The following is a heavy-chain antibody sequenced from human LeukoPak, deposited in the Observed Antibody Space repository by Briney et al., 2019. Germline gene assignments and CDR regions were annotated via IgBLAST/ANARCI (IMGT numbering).Heavy chain of an antibody. Sequence: PSETLSLTCTVSGGSISSSSYYGGWIRQPPGKGLEWIGSIYYSGSTYYNPSLKGRVTISVDTSKNQFSLKLSSVAAADTAVYYCARCARLYYDILTGYYNANWFDPWGQGTLVTVSS. J-gene: IGHJ5*02. CDR1: GGSISSSSYY. D-gene: IGHD3-9*01. CDR3: ARCARLYYDILTGYYNANWFDP. CDR2: IYYSGST. V-gene: IGHV4-39*01.